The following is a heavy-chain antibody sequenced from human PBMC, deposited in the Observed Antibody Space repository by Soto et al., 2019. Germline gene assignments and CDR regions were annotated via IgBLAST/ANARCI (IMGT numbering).Heavy chain of an antibody. V-gene: IGHV4-39*01. D-gene: IGHD2-2*01. CDR1: GGSISSSSYY. J-gene: IGHJ5*02. CDR2: IYYSGST. CDR3: ARRQGYCSSTSCYAWWFDP. Sequence: SETLSLTCTVSGGSISSSSYYWGWIRQPPGKGLEWIGSIYYSGSTYYNPSLKSRVTISVDTSKNQFSLKLSSVTAADTAVYYCARRQGYCSSTSCYAWWFDPWGQGTLVTVSS.